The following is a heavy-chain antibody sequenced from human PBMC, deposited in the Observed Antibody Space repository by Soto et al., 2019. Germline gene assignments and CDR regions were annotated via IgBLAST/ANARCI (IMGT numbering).Heavy chain of an antibody. Sequence: PGESLKLSCKGSGYSVASFWISWVRQMPGKGLEGMGRIDASDSYTNYSPSFQGHVTISVDKSVSTAYLHCESLKASDSAIYYCARQSGSGNDWDSWGQGTLVTSPQ. CDR3: ARQSGSGNDWDS. CDR1: GYSVASFW. J-gene: IGHJ4*02. D-gene: IGHD5-12*01. CDR2: IDASDSYT. V-gene: IGHV5-10-1*01.